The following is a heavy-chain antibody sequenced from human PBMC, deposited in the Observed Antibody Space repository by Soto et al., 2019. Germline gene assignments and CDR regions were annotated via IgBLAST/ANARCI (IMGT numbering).Heavy chain of an antibody. Sequence: EVQLVESGGGLVQPGGSRRLSCAASGFTFSSYEMNWVRQAPGKGLEWVSYISSSGSTIYYADSVKGRFTISRDNAKNSLYLQMNSLRAEDTAVYYCAREGRGYYFGCVDYWGQGTLVTVSS. CDR2: ISSSGSTI. V-gene: IGHV3-48*03. CDR3: AREGRGYYFGCVDY. D-gene: IGHD3-10*01. J-gene: IGHJ4*02. CDR1: GFTFSSYE.